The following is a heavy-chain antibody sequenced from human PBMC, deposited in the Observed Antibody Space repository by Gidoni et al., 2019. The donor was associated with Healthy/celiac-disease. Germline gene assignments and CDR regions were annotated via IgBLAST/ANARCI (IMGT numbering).Heavy chain of an antibody. CDR1: AGTFSSSA. V-gene: IGHV1-69*04. CDR3: ERANEQQLVGSSWGYFDY. Sequence: QGQLVQSGAEVTKPGSSVKVSCKSSAGTFSSSAISWVRQAPGQGLEWMGRIIPILGIANYAQKLQGRVTITEDKSTSTAYMELSSLRSEDTAVYYCERANEQQLVGSSWGYFDYWGQGTLVTVSS. D-gene: IGHD6-13*01. CDR2: IIPILGIA. J-gene: IGHJ4*02.